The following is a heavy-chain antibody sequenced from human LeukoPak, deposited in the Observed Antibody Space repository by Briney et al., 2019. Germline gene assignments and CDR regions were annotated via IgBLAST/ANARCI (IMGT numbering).Heavy chain of an antibody. J-gene: IGHJ4*02. Sequence: GASVKVSCKASGYTFTSYYMHWVRQAPGQGLEWMGIINPSGGSTIYAQKLQGRVTMTTDTSTSTAYMELRSLRSDDTAVYYCARGFPPRRFYDSSGYYSYYFDSWGQGTLVTVSS. V-gene: IGHV1-46*01. CDR3: ARGFPPRRFYDSSGYYSYYFDS. D-gene: IGHD3-22*01. CDR1: GYTFTSYY. CDR2: INPSGGST.